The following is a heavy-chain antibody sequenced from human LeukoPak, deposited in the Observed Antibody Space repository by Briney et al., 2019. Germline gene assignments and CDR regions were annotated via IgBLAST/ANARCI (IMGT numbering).Heavy chain of an antibody. CDR2: IIPIFGTA. J-gene: IGHJ5*02. CDR3: ARAPYSSSWYRGIRFDP. V-gene: IGHV1-69*13. D-gene: IGHD6-13*01. Sequence: SVKVSCKASGGTFSSYAISWVRQAPGQGLEWMGGIIPIFGTANYAQKFQGRATITADESTSTAYMELSSLRSEDTAVYYCARAPYSSSWYRGIRFDPWGQGTLVTVSS. CDR1: GGTFSSYA.